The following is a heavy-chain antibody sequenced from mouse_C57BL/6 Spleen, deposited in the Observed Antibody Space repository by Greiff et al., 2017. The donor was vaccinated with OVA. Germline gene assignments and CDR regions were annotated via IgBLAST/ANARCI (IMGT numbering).Heavy chain of an antibody. Sequence: EVKLQESGGGLVQPGGSLKLSCAASGFTFSDYYMYWVRQTPEKRLEWVAYISNGGGSTYYPDTVKGRFTISRDNAKNTLYLQMSRLKSEDTAMYYCASSYDGYYYYAMDYWGQGTSVTVSS. CDR1: GFTFSDYY. V-gene: IGHV5-12*01. CDR2: ISNGGGST. J-gene: IGHJ4*01. D-gene: IGHD2-3*01. CDR3: ASSYDGYYYYAMDY.